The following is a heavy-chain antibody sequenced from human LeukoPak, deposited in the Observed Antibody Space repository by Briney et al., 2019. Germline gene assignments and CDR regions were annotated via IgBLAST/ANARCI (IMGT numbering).Heavy chain of an antibody. CDR2: IYHSGST. Sequence: SQTLSLTCAVSGGSVSSGGYSWSWIRQLPGKGLEWIGYIYHSGSTYYNPSLKSRVTISVDRSKNQFSLKLSSVTAADTAVYYCAGRLDGYNYRWFDPWGQGTLVTVSS. J-gene: IGHJ5*02. D-gene: IGHD5-24*01. CDR3: AGRLDGYNYRWFDP. CDR1: GGSVSSGGYS. V-gene: IGHV4-30-2*01.